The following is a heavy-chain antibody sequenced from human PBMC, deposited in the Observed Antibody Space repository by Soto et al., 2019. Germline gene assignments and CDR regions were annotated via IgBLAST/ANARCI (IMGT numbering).Heavy chain of an antibody. CDR2: IIPIFGTA. D-gene: IGHD3-10*01. CDR3: ARADTMVRGVIITRRAPDYYYGMDV. Sequence: QVQLVQSGAEVKKPGSSVKVSCKASGGTFSSYAISWVRQAPGQGLEWMGGIIPIFGTANYAQKFQGRVTITADESTSTAYMELSSLGSEDTAVYYCARADTMVRGVIITRRAPDYYYGMDVWGQGTTVTVSS. CDR1: GGTFSSYA. V-gene: IGHV1-69*01. J-gene: IGHJ6*02.